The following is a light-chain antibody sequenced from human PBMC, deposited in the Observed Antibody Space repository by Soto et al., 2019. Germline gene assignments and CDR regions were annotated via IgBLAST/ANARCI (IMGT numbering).Light chain of an antibody. CDR2: DAT. V-gene: IGKV3-11*01. J-gene: IGKJ5*01. CDR3: QQRKIWPPIT. Sequence: ETVLTQSPATLSLSPGERATLSCRASHTVDIYVAWYQQKPGQAPRLLIYDATNRATGIPARFSGSGSGTDFTLTISSLEPEDFAVYYCQQRKIWPPITFGQGTRLETK. CDR1: HTVDIY.